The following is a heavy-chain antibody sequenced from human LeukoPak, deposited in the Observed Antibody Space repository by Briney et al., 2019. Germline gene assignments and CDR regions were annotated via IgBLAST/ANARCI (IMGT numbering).Heavy chain of an antibody. CDR1: GFTFSSYS. J-gene: IGHJ3*02. D-gene: IGHD2-2*01. CDR2: ISSSSSYI. V-gene: IGHV3-21*01. Sequence: GGSLRLSCAASGFTFSSYSMNWVRQAPGKGLEWVSSISSSSSYIYYADSAKGRFTISRDNAKNSLYLQMNSLRAEDTAVYYCARNRPASDAFDIWGQGTMVTVSS. CDR3: ARNRPASDAFDI.